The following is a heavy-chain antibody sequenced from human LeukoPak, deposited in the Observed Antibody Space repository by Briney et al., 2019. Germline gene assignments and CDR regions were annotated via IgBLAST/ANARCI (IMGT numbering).Heavy chain of an antibody. D-gene: IGHD3-22*01. V-gene: IGHV4-38-2*01. CDR2: VYHSGTT. CDR3: ARHGNYYDTSQSDP. J-gene: IGHJ5*02. CDR1: GYSISSGYY. Sequence: SETLSLTCAVSGYSISSGYYWGWIRQPPGKGLEWIGSVYHSGTTYYNPSLKSRFTISVDTSKNQFSLKLSSVTAADTAVYYCARHGNYYDTSQSDPWGQGTLVTVSS.